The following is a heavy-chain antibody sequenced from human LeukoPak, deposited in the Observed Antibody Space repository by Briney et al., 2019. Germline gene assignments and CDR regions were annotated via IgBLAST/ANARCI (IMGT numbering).Heavy chain of an antibody. CDR1: GFNFSSYA. V-gene: IGHV3-23*01. CDR3: AKDSDSSGWYYYYMGV. CDR2: ISGSGGST. D-gene: IGHD6-19*01. Sequence: PGGSLRLSCAASGFNFSSYAMSWVRQAPGKGLEWVSAISGSGGSTYYADSVTGRFTISRDNPKTTLYMQMNSLRAEDTAVYYCAKDSDSSGWYYYYMGVWGKGTTVTVSS. J-gene: IGHJ6*03.